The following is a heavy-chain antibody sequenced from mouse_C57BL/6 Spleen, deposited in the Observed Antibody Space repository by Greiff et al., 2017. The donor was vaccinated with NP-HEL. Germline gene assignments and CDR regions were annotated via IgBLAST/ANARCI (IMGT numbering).Heavy chain of an antibody. CDR1: GYTFTDYE. D-gene: IGHD1-1*01. V-gene: IGHV1-15*01. CDR2: IDPETGGT. J-gene: IGHJ2*01. CDR3: TREYGGSSPYFDY. Sequence: VKLQESGAELVRPGASVTLSCKASGYTFTDYEMHWVKQTPVHGLEWIGAIDPETGGTAYNQKFKGKAILTADKSSSTAYMELRSLTSEDSAVYYCTREYGGSSPYFDYWGQGTTLTVSS.